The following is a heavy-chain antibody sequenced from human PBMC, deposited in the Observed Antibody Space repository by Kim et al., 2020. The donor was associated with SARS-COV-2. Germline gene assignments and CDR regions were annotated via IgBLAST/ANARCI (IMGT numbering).Heavy chain of an antibody. CDR3: AKDWWPGSGDSDHYFDY. J-gene: IGHJ4*02. CDR2: ISWDGGST. D-gene: IGHD4-17*01. V-gene: IGHV3-43*01. Sequence: GGSLRLSCAASGFTFDDYTMHWVRQAPGKGLEWVSLISWDGGSTYYADSVKGRFTISRDNSKNSLYLQMNSLRTEDTALYYCAKDWWPGSGDSDHYFDYWGQGTLVTVSS. CDR1: GFTFDDYT.